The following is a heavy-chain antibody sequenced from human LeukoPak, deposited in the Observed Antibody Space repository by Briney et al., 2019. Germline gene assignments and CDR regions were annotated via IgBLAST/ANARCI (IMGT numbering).Heavy chain of an antibody. D-gene: IGHD6-19*01. J-gene: IGHJ4*02. Sequence: GSLRLSCAASGFTFSNAWMSWVRQPPGKGLEWVGYIYYSGSTNYNPSLKSRVTISVDTSKNQFSLKLTSVTAADTAVYYCTRGSGWYIHWGQGTLVTVSS. CDR3: TRGSGWYIH. CDR1: GFTFSNAW. V-gene: IGHV4-59*01. CDR2: IYYSGST.